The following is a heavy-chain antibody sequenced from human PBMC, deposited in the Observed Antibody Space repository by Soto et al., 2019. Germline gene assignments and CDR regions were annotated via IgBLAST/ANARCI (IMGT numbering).Heavy chain of an antibody. CDR3: ARDDAFENENCFDM. CDR1: GFTFSSYG. V-gene: IGHV3-33*01. J-gene: IGHJ3*02. Sequence: GSLRLSCAASGFTFSSYGMHWVRQAPGKGLEWVAVILNDGGEKYHADSVEGRFIISRDNSKYTLYLQMNSLRAEDTAVYYCARDDAFENENCFDMWGQGTMVTVSS. D-gene: IGHD3-3*02. CDR2: ILNDGGEK.